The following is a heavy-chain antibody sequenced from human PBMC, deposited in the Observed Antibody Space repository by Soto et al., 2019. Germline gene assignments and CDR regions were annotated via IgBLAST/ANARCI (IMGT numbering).Heavy chain of an antibody. CDR3: AKDGGIAGAVEYFQH. CDR2: ISCSGNST. V-gene: IGHV3-23*01. J-gene: IGHJ1*01. D-gene: IGHD6-13*01. CDR1: GFTFSTYA. Sequence: GGSLRLSCAASGFTFSTYAMSWVRQAPGKGLEWVSGISCSGNSTYYADSVKGRFTISRDNSKNTLHLQMNSLRAEDTAVYYCAKDGGIAGAVEYFQHWGQGTLVTVSS.